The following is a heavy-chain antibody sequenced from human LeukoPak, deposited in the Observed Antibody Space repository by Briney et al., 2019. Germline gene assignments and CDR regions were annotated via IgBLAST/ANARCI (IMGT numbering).Heavy chain of an antibody. CDR2: ISYDGSNK. Sequence: PGRSLRLSCAASGFTFSSSAMHWVRQAPGKGLEWVAVISYDGSNKYYADSVKGRFTISRDNSKNTLYLQMNSLRAEDTAVYYCARDFLDSSSYYFDYWGQGTLVTVSS. CDR3: ARDFLDSSSYYFDY. CDR1: GFTFSSSA. V-gene: IGHV3-30-3*01. D-gene: IGHD6-6*01. J-gene: IGHJ4*02.